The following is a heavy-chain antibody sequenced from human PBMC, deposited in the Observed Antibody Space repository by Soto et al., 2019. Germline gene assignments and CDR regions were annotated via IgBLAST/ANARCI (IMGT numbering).Heavy chain of an antibody. D-gene: IGHD3-3*01. Sequence: PSETLSLTCTVSGGSISSSSFHWGWIRQPPGKGLEWIGSIYYSGSTYYSPSLKSRVTISVDTSKNQFSLKLSSVTAADTAVYYCASHPYDFWSGYFDDWGRGTLVTVSS. CDR2: IYYSGST. CDR1: GGSISSSSFH. V-gene: IGHV4-39*01. CDR3: ASHPYDFWSGYFDD. J-gene: IGHJ4*02.